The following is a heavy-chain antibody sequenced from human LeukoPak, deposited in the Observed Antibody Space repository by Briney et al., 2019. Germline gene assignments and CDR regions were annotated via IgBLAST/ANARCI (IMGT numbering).Heavy chain of an antibody. CDR3: ASTPSSYCSGGSCFLY. CDR2: IYYSGST. CDR1: GGSISSYY. V-gene: IGHV4-59*12. Sequence: SETLSLTCTVSGGSISSYYWSWIRQPPGKGLEWIGYIYYSGSTNYNPSLKSRVTISVDTSKNQFSLKLSSVTAADTAMYYCASTPSSYCSGGSCFLYWGQGTWSPSPQ. D-gene: IGHD2-15*01. J-gene: IGHJ4*02.